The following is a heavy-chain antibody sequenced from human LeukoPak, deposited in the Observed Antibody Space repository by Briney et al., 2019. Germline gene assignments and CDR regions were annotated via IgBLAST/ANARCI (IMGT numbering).Heavy chain of an antibody. CDR2: INQDGSAT. J-gene: IGHJ4*02. Sequence: QAGGSLRLSCAASGFTFSSYWMSWVRQAPGKGLEWVANINQDGSATYYVDSVKGRFTISRDSANNSLYLQMSSLRAEDTAVYYCARNPAKVVPAVYWGQGTLVTVSS. CDR1: GFTFSSYW. D-gene: IGHD2-2*01. CDR3: ARNPAKVVPAVY. V-gene: IGHV3-7*01.